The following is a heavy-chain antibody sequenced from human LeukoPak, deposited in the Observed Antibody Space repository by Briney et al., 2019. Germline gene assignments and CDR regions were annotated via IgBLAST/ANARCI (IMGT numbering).Heavy chain of an antibody. Sequence: ASVKVSCKASGGTFSSYAISWVRQAPGQGLEWMGGIIPIFGTANYAQKFQGRVTITADESTSTAYMELSSLRSEDTAVYYCARAPITIFGVVVYYFDYWGQGTLVTVSS. J-gene: IGHJ4*02. D-gene: IGHD3-3*01. CDR3: ARAPITIFGVVVYYFDY. CDR1: GGTFSSYA. V-gene: IGHV1-69*13. CDR2: IIPIFGTA.